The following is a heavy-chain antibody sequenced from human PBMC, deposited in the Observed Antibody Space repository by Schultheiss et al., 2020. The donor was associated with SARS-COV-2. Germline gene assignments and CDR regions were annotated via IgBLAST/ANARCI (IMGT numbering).Heavy chain of an antibody. CDR1: GFTVSSNY. CDR3: ARPRTKGQWLGSFDY. V-gene: IGHV3-53*01. J-gene: IGHJ4*02. D-gene: IGHD6-19*01. CDR2: IYSGGST. Sequence: GESLKISCAASGFTVSSNYMSWVRQAPGKGLEWVSVIYSGGSTYYADTVKGRFTISRDNAKNSLYLQMNSLRAEDTAVYYCARPRTKGQWLGSFDYWGQGTLVTVSS.